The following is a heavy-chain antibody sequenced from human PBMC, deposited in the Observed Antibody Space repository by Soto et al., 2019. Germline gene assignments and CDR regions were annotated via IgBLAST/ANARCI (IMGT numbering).Heavy chain of an antibody. CDR1: GGTFSSYA. Sequence: QVQLVQSGAEVKKPGSSVKVSCKASGGTFSSYAISWVRQAPGQGLEWMGGIIPIFGTANYAQKFQGRVTITADKSTSTAYMELSSLRSEDTAVYYCARAHVVVPVGSGFYFDYWGQGTLVTVSS. J-gene: IGHJ4*02. V-gene: IGHV1-69*06. D-gene: IGHD2-2*01. CDR3: ARAHVVVPVGSGFYFDY. CDR2: IIPIFGTA.